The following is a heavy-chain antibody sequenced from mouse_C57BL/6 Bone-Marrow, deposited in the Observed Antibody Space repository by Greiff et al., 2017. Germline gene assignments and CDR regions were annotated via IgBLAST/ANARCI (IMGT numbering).Heavy chain of an antibody. V-gene: IGHV10-1*01. Sequence: EVQRVESGGGLVQPKGSLKLSCVASGFSFNTYAMNWVRQAPGRGLVWVARIRSKSNKSATYYADSVKDRFTISRYDSESMIYLQMNNLKTEDTAMYCCVRRLINWGQGTSVTVSS. CDR3: VRRLIN. J-gene: IGHJ4*01. D-gene: IGHD1-3*01. CDR1: GFSFNTYA. CDR2: IRSKSNKSAT.